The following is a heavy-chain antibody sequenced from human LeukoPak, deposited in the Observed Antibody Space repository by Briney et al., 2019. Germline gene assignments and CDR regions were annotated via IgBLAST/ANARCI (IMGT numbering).Heavy chain of an antibody. V-gene: IGHV1-69*05. CDR1: VGTFSSYA. CDR3: ATLPRNVRGHDAFDI. D-gene: IGHD3-10*01. CDR2: IIPIFGSA. J-gene: IGHJ3*02. Sequence: ASVKVSCKASVGTFSSYAISWVRQAPGQGLQWMGVIIPIFGSANYAQKFQGRATITTDESTTTAYMDLSSLRSEDTAVYYCATLPRNVRGHDAFDIWGQGTMVTVSS.